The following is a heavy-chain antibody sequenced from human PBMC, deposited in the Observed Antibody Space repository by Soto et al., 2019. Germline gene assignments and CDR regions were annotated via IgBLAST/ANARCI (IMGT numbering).Heavy chain of an antibody. CDR2: MNPKSGKT. CDR1: GYTFISYD. Sequence: QVQLVQSGAEVKKPGASVKVSCKASGYTFISYDINWVRQATGQGLEWMGWMNPKSGKTGYEQKFQGRVTMTRSASVSRAYMELSSLRSEDTAVYYCSIGADYVWGGYYTNAPRDYWGQGTLVTVSS. V-gene: IGHV1-8*01. CDR3: SIGADYVWGGYYTNAPRDY. J-gene: IGHJ4*02. D-gene: IGHD3-16*01.